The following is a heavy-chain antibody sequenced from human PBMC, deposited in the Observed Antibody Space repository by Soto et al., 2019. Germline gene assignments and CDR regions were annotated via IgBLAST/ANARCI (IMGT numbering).Heavy chain of an antibody. D-gene: IGHD6-6*01. CDR1: GGTFSSYA. CDR3: ARGRAARPNNWFDP. Sequence: SVKVSCKASGGTFSSYAISWVRQAPGQGLEWMGGIIPIFGTANYAQKFQGRVTITADESTSTAYMELSSLRSEDTAVYYCARGRAARPNNWFDPWGQGTLVIVSS. J-gene: IGHJ5*02. CDR2: IIPIFGTA. V-gene: IGHV1-69*13.